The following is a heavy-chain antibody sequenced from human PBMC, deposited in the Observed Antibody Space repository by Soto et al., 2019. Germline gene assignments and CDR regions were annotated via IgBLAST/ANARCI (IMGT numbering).Heavy chain of an antibody. CDR3: GRELIAAAKYYYYGMDV. Sequence: ASVKVSSKASGYTFTGYYMHWVRQAPGQGLEWMGWINPNSGGTNYAQKFQGWVTMTRDTSISTAYMELSRLRSDDTAVYYCGRELIAAAKYYYYGMDVWGQGTTVTVSS. J-gene: IGHJ6*02. CDR2: INPNSGGT. CDR1: GYTFTGYY. D-gene: IGHD6-13*01. V-gene: IGHV1-2*04.